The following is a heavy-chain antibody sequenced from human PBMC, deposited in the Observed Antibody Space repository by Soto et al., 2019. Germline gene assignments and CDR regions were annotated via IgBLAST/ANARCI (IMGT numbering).Heavy chain of an antibody. CDR2: IYYSGST. Sequence: QVQLQESGPGLVKPSQTLSLTCTVSGGSISSGDYYWSWIRQPPGKGLEWIGYIYYSGSTYYNPSLKRRVTISVDTSKTQFSLKLSSVTAADTAVYYCASLEYSNYWYFDLWGRGTLVTVSS. CDR3: ASLEYSNYWYFDL. J-gene: IGHJ2*01. CDR1: GGSISSGDYY. D-gene: IGHD4-4*01. V-gene: IGHV4-30-4*01.